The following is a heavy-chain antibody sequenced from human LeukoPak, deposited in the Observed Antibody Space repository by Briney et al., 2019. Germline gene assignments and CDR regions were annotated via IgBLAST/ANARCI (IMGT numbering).Heavy chain of an antibody. CDR3: ARGVGVYSNYPTYYYYYYVDV. CDR1: GGSFSGYY. J-gene: IGHJ6*03. CDR2: INHSGST. D-gene: IGHD4-11*01. V-gene: IGHV4-34*01. Sequence: PSETLSLTCAVYGGSFSGYYWSWIRQPPGKGLEWIGEINHSGSTNYIPSLKSRVTISVDTSKNQFSLKLSSVTAADTAVYYCARGVGVYSNYPTYYYYYYVDVWGKGTTVTVS.